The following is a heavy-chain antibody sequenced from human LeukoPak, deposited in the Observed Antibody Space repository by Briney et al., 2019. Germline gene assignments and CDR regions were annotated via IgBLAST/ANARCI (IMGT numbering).Heavy chain of an antibody. J-gene: IGHJ4*02. CDR3: ARSRELLACDY. CDR1: GDSISSSNSY. V-gene: IGHV4-39*07. D-gene: IGHD1-26*01. CDR2: IYYSGST. Sequence: SETLSLTCTVSGDSISSSNSYWGWIRQPPGKGLEWIGSIYYSGSTYYNPSLKSRVTISVDTSKNQFSLKLSSVTAADTAVYYCARSRELLACDYWGQGTLVTVSS.